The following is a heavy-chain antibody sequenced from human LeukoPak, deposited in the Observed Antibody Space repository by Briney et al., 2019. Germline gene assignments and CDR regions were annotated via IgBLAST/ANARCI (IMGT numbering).Heavy chain of an antibody. V-gene: IGHV4-39*01. Sequence: PSETLSLTCTVSGGSISSSSYYWGWIRQPPGKGLEWIGSIYYSGSTYYNPSLKSRVTISVDTSKNQFSLKLSSVTAADTAVYYCARADRSDYYSAPNAFDIWGQGTMVAVSS. D-gene: IGHD3-22*01. CDR1: GGSISSSSYY. CDR3: ARADRSDYYSAPNAFDI. J-gene: IGHJ3*02. CDR2: IYYSGST.